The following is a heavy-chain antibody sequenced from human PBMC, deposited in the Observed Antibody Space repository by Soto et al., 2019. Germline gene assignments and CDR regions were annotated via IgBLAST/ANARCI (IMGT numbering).Heavy chain of an antibody. D-gene: IGHD4-17*01. V-gene: IGHV4-30-2*01. CDR2: IYHSGYT. J-gene: IGHJ6*02. CDR3: ARAHYGDYGYGLDV. Sequence: PGKGLEWIGYIYHSGYTDYNPSLKSRVTISVDRSKNQFSLKLSSVTAADTAVYYCARAHYGDYGYGLDVWGQGTTVTVSS.